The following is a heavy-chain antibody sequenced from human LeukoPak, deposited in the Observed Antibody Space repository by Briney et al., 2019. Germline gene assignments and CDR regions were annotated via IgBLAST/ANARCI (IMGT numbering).Heavy chain of an antibody. CDR1: GFTFSSYW. V-gene: IGHV3-7*03. CDR2: IKQDGSEK. J-gene: IGHJ4*02. Sequence: QAGGSLRLSCAASGFTFSSYWMSWVRQAPGKGLEWVANIKQDGSEKYYVDSVKGRFTISRDNAKNSLYLQMNSLRAEDTAVYHCARGGTLWFGESRFDYWGQGTLVTVSS. CDR3: ARGGTLWFGESRFDY. D-gene: IGHD3-10*01.